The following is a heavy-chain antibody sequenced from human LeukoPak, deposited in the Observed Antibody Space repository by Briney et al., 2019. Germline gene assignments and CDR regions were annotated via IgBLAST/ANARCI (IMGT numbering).Heavy chain of an antibody. V-gene: IGHV3-23*01. D-gene: IGHD3-3*01. CDR3: AKDGFWSGYPIYYFDY. J-gene: IGHJ4*02. Sequence: GGSLRLSCAASGFTFSSYAMSWVRQAPGKGLEWVSAISGSGGSTYYADSVKGRFTISRDNSKNTLYLQMNSLRAEDTAVYYCAKDGFWSGYPIYYFDYWGQGTLVTVSS. CDR1: GFTFSSYA. CDR2: ISGSGGST.